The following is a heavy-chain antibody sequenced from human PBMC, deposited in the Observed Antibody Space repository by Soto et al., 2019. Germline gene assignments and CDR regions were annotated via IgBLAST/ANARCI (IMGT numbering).Heavy chain of an antibody. J-gene: IGHJ4*02. Sequence: KLQETLSLTCTVSGGSISSYYWSWIRQPPGKGLEWIGYIYYSGNTNYNPSLKSRVTISVDTSKSQFSLKLSSVTAADTAVYYCARSPAGGTVTALDYWGQGALVTDSS. CDR1: GGSISSYY. V-gene: IGHV4-59*08. D-gene: IGHD2-21*02. CDR2: IYYSGNT. CDR3: ARSPAGGTVTALDY.